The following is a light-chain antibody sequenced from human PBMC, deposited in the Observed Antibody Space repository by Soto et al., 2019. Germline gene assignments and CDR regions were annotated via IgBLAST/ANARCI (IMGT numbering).Light chain of an antibody. V-gene: IGKV1-27*01. CDR1: QGISNY. CDR3: QKYNSAPPNT. J-gene: IGKJ4*01. CDR2: AAS. Sequence: DIQMTQSPSSLSASVGDRVTIICRASQGISNYLAWYQQKPGKVPKLLIYAASTLQSGVPSRFSGSGSGTDFNLTISSLQPEDVATYYCQKYNSAPPNTFGGGTKVEIK.